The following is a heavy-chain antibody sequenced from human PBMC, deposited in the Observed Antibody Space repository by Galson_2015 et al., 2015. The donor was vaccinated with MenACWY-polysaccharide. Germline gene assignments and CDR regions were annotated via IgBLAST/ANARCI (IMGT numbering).Heavy chain of an antibody. J-gene: IGHJ4*02. Sequence: SLRLSCAASGFSFNGYAMSWVRRAPGKGLEWVSTISVGGDTTYYADSVKGRFTISRDNSKNTLYLQMNSLRAEDTAIYYCAKAVVATALLDYWGRGTLVTVSS. V-gene: IGHV3-23*01. CDR3: AKAVVATALLDY. CDR1: GFSFNGYA. D-gene: IGHD2-21*02. CDR2: ISVGGDTT.